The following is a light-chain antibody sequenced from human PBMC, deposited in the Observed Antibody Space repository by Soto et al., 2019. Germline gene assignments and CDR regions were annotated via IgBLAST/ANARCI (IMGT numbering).Light chain of an antibody. CDR2: GVN. V-gene: IGLV2-8*01. Sequence: QSVLTQPPSASGSPGQSVTISCTGTSSDVGGYNYVSWYQQHPGKAPKLMIYGVNKRPSGVPDRFSGSKSGNTASLTVSGLQAEDEANYYCSSYGGSNILLFGGGTKVTVL. CDR1: SSDVGGYNY. CDR3: SSYGGSNILL. J-gene: IGLJ3*02.